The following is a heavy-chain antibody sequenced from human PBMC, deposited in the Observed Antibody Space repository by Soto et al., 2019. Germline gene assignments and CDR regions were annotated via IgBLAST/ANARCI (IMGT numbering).Heavy chain of an antibody. V-gene: IGHV3-21*01. CDR3: ARRGHADYIWGSYRSNWFDP. CDR1: GFTFSSYS. D-gene: IGHD3-16*02. J-gene: IGHJ5*02. Sequence: EVQLVESGGGLVKPGGSLRLSCAASGFTFSSYSMNWVRQAPGKGLEWVSSISSSSSYIYYEDSVKGRFTISRDNAKNSLSLQMNSLRAEDTAVYYCARRGHADYIWGSYRSNWFDPWGQGTMVTVSS. CDR2: ISSSSSYI.